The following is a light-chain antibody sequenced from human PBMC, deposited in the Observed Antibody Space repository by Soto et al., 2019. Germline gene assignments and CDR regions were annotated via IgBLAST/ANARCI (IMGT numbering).Light chain of an antibody. V-gene: IGKV1-5*01. CDR1: WNIRNC. CDR2: HAS. Sequence: IPMTQSPSTLSASXGDSVTIWCRTRWNIRNCLARYQQTPGTAPKLLIYHASTLESGVPSRFSGSASGTECTLTISSLQPDDFATDYCQQYNSYSFGQGTKVDIK. CDR3: QQYNSYS. J-gene: IGKJ1*01.